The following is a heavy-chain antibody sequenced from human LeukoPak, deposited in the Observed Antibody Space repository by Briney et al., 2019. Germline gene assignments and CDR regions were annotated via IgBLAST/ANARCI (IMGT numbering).Heavy chain of an antibody. J-gene: IGHJ6*02. V-gene: IGHV3-7*01. CDR3: ARLTGAAALGFFYYYGLDV. D-gene: IGHD6-13*01. CDR2: IKKGGGEK. CDR1: GFTFSGYW. Sequence: GGSLRLSCAASGFTFSGYWMSWVRQAPGKGLEWVANIKKGGGEKYYVDSVKGRFTISRDNAENSLYLQMNSLRGEDTAVYYCARLTGAAALGFFYYYGLDVWGQGTTVTVSS.